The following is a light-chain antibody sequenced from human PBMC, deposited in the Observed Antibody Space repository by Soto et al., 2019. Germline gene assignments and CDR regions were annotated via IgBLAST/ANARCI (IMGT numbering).Light chain of an antibody. V-gene: IGLV2-14*01. Sequence: QSVLTQPASVSGSPGQSITISCTGTSSDIGAYNYVSWYQQYPGKAPKLMIYDVGNRPSGVSNRFSGSKSGNTASLTISGLQAEDEADYYCCSYTSSNTVVFGGGTKLTVL. CDR3: CSYTSSNTVV. CDR2: DVG. CDR1: SSDIGAYNY. J-gene: IGLJ2*01.